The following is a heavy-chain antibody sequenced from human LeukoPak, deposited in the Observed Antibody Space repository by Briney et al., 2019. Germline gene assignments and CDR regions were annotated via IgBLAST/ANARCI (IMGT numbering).Heavy chain of an antibody. J-gene: IGHJ4*02. CDR1: GFTFSSHG. CDR3: AKDDAWLQYGN. V-gene: IGHV3-23*01. D-gene: IGHD5-24*01. CDR2: ISPNGVIT. Sequence: VHLGGTLRLSCAASGFTFSSHGMNWVRQAPGKGLEWVSGISPNGVITYYADSVKGRFTISRDNSKGTVYLQMNSLRPEDTAVYYCAKDDAWLQYGNWGRGTLVTVSS.